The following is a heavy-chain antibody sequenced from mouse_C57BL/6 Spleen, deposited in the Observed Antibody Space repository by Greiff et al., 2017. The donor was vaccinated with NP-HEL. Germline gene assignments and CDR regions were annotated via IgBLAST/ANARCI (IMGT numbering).Heavy chain of an antibody. V-gene: IGHV1-82*01. J-gene: IGHJ2*01. CDR3: ARSPYYGSSYYYFDY. CDR2: IYPGDGDT. Sequence: QVQLQQSGPELVKPGASVKISCKASGYAFSSSWMNWVKQRPGKGLEWIGRIYPGDGDTNYNGKFKGKATLTADKSSSTAYMQLSSLTSEDSAVYFCARSPYYGSSYYYFDYWGQGTTLTVSS. CDR1: GYAFSSSW. D-gene: IGHD1-1*01.